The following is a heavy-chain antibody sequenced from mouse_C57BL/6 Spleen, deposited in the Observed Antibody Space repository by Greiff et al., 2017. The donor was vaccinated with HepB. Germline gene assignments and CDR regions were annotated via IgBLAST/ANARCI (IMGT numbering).Heavy chain of an antibody. CDR1: GYTFTSYW. Sequence: VQLQQSGAELAKPGASVKLSCKASGYTFTSYWMHWVKQRPGQGLEWIGYINPSSGYTKYNQKFKDKATLTADKSSSTAYMQLSSLKDEDSAVYYWARHGSSYCWYFDVWGTGTTVTVSS. D-gene: IGHD1-1*01. V-gene: IGHV1-7*01. J-gene: IGHJ1*03. CDR3: ARHGSSYCWYFDV. CDR2: INPSSGYT.